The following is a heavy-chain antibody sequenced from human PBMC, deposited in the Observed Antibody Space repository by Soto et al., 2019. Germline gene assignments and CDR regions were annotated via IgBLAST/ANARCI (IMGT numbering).Heavy chain of an antibody. J-gene: IGHJ4*02. CDR2: IYYSGST. Sequence: QLQLQESGPGLVKPSETLSLTCTVSGGSISSSSYYWGWIRQPPGKGLEWIGSIYYSGSTYYNPSLKSRVTISVDTSKNQFFLKLSSVTAADTAVYYCARIPWRGYCSGGSCYDYYFDYWGQGTLVTVSS. CDR1: GGSISSSSYY. D-gene: IGHD2-15*01. V-gene: IGHV4-39*01. CDR3: ARIPWRGYCSGGSCYDYYFDY.